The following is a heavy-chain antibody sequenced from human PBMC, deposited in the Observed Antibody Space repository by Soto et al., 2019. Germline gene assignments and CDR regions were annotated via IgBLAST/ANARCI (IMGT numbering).Heavy chain of an antibody. Sequence: QVQLVQSGAEVKKPGASVKVSCKASGYTFTGYYMHWVRQAPGQGLEWMGWINPNSGGTNYAQKFQGWVTMTRDTSISTAYMELSRLRSDDTAVYYCARDREYSGYDLPVYYYYYGMDVWGQGTTVTVSS. J-gene: IGHJ6*02. CDR1: GYTFTGYY. D-gene: IGHD5-12*01. CDR3: ARDREYSGYDLPVYYYYYGMDV. V-gene: IGHV1-2*04. CDR2: INPNSGGT.